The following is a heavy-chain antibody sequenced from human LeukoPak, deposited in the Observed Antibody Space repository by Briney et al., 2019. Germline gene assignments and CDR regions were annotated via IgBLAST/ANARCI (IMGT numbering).Heavy chain of an antibody. D-gene: IGHD5-12*01. Sequence: GGSLRLSCAASGFIFSSYAMSWVRQAPGKGLEWVSAISGSGGSTYYADSVKGRFTISRDNSKNTLYLQMNSLRAEDTAVYYCAKDRHPSNIVATEFDYWGLGTLVTVSS. CDR2: ISGSGGST. CDR1: GFIFSSYA. CDR3: AKDRHPSNIVATEFDY. J-gene: IGHJ4*02. V-gene: IGHV3-23*01.